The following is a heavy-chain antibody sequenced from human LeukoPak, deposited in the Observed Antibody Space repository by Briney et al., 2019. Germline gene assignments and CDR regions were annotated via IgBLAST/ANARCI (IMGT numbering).Heavy chain of an antibody. Sequence: GGSLRLSCAASGFTFSSYSMSWVRQAPGKGLEWVSDISSSGSTTYYADSVKGRFTISRDNSKNSLYLQMNSLRTEDTALYYCAKAGRCFGALTVSTRGKGTPVTVSS. V-gene: IGHV3-48*04. J-gene: IGHJ4*01. CDR3: AKAGRCFGALTVST. CDR1: GFTFSSYS. CDR2: ISSSGSTT. D-gene: IGHD3-16*01.